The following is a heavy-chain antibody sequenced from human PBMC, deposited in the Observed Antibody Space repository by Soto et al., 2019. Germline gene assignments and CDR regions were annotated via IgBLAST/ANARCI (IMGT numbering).Heavy chain of an antibody. D-gene: IGHD1-7*01. CDR3: AREPGYNWNYGNFDY. CDR1: GFTFSSYG. Sequence: GGSVRLSCAASGFTFSSYGMHWVRQAPGKGLEWVAVIWYDGSNKYYADSVKGRFTISRDNSKNTLYLQMNSLRAEDTAVYYCAREPGYNWNYGNFDYWGQGTLVTVSS. CDR2: IWYDGSNK. V-gene: IGHV3-33*01. J-gene: IGHJ4*02.